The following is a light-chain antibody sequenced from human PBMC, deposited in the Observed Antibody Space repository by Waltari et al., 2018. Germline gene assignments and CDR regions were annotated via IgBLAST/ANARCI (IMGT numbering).Light chain of an antibody. CDR2: KNN. V-gene: IGLV1-40*03. CDR3: QSYDNKLKV. Sequence: QSVLTQPPSVSGAPGPTVTIPCTGAFSNIGAGHAVHWYQRLPGAAPKLLIHKNNNRPSGVPARFSGSRSGASASLIIAGLQSEDEADYYCQSYDNKLKVFGSGTKVNVL. J-gene: IGLJ6*01. CDR1: FSNIGAGHA.